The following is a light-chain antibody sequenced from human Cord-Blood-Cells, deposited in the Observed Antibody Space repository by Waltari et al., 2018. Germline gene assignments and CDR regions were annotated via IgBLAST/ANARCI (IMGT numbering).Light chain of an antibody. Sequence: QSALTQPASVSGSPGQSITISYTGTSSDVGRYNLVSWYQQHPGKAPKLMIYEGSKRPSGVSNRFSGSKSGNTASLTISGLQAEDEADYYCCSYAGSSTVVLGGGTKLTVL. CDR2: EGS. CDR1: SSDVGRYNL. J-gene: IGLJ2*01. CDR3: CSYAGSSTVV. V-gene: IGLV2-23*01.